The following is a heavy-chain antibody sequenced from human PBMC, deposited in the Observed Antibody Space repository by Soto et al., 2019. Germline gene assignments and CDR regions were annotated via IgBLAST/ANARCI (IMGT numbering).Heavy chain of an antibody. CDR1: GYTFTSYY. CDR2: INPSGGST. CDR3: ARDFGCSSTSCYIDYFDY. V-gene: IGHV1-46*01. D-gene: IGHD2-2*02. Sequence: ASVKVSCKASGYTFTSYYMHWVRQAPGQGLEWMGIINPSGGSTSHAQKFQGRVTMTRDTSTSTVYMELSSLRSEDTAVYYCARDFGCSSTSCYIDYFDYWGQGTLVTVSS. J-gene: IGHJ4*02.